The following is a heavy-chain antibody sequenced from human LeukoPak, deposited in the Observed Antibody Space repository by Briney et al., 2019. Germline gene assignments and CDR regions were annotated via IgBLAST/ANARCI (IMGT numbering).Heavy chain of an antibody. CDR2: ISSSSSTI. J-gene: IGHJ3*02. V-gene: IGHV3-48*02. Sequence: GGSLRLSCAASGFTFSSYSMNWVRQAPGKGLEWVSYISSSSSTIYYADSVKGRFTISRDNAKNSLYLQMNSLRDEDTAVYYCARETIGCGGDCYSFSAFDIWGQGTMVTVSS. D-gene: IGHD2-21*01. CDR1: GFTFSSYS. CDR3: ARETIGCGGDCYSFSAFDI.